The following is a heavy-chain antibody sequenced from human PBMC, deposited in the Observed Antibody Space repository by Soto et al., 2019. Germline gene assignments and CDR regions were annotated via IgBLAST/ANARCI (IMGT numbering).Heavy chain of an antibody. CDR3: ARDGSSGYYNWFDP. CDR2: IYYSGST. D-gene: IGHD3-22*01. Sequence: PSETLSLTCTVSGGSISSGGYYWSWIRQHPGKGLEWIGYIYYSGSTYYNPSLKSRVTISVDTSKNQFSLKLSSVTAADTAVYYCARDGSSGYYNWFDPWGQGTLVTVSS. CDR1: GGSISSGGYY. V-gene: IGHV4-31*03. J-gene: IGHJ5*02.